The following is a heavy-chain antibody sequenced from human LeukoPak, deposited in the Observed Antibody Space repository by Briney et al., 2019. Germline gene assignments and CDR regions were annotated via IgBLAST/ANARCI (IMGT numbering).Heavy chain of an antibody. CDR1: GYTFTNYD. D-gene: IGHD1-26*01. Sequence: GASVKVSCKASGYTFTNYDITWVRQAPGQGLERMGWISSYNGTTNFIQKLQGRVTMTTDTSTSTAYMELKSLRSDDTAVYYCARGESGSYGVDYWGQGTLVTVSS. CDR3: ARGESGSYGVDY. V-gene: IGHV1-18*01. CDR2: ISSYNGTT. J-gene: IGHJ4*02.